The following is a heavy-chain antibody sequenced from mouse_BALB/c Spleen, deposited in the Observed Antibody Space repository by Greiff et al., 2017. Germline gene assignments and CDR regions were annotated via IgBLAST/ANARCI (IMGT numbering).Heavy chain of an antibody. Sequence: QVQLQQSGAELVRPGSSVKISCKASGYAFRSSWMNWVKQRPGQGLEWIGQIYPGDGDTNYNGKFKGKATLTADKSSSTAYMQLNSLTSEDSAVYFCASRNHFDYWGQGTTLAVSS. CDR1: GYAFRSSW. V-gene: IGHV1-80*01. D-gene: IGHD2-1*01. CDR2: IYPGDGDT. CDR3: ASRNHFDY. J-gene: IGHJ2*01.